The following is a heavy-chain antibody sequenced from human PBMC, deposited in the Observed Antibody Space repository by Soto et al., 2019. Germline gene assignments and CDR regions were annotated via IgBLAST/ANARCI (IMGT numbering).Heavy chain of an antibody. CDR3: ASGDPGTRDY. J-gene: IGHJ4*01. V-gene: IGHV4-4*02. CDR1: AGTSTTYCK. CDR2: IYRTGST. D-gene: IGHD1-7*01. Sequence: SAARSLPYACSAGTSTTYCKRTWVRQPARPGLEWIGEIYRTGSTNYNPSLKSRVTISLDKSENQFSLKVTSLTAADTAVYYYASGDPGTRDY.